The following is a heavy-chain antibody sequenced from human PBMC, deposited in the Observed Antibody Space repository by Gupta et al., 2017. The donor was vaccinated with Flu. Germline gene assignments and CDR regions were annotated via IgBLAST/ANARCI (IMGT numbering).Heavy chain of an antibody. V-gene: IGHV3-7*01. CDR3: ARDFVGADNS. CDR2: IDQSGNTR. Sequence: WVRQAPGKGLEWVANIDQSGNTRHYVDSVKGRFTISRDNTRNSVYLQMDSLRAEDTAVYYCARDFVGADNSWGQGALVTVSS. D-gene: IGHD1-20*01. J-gene: IGHJ4*02.